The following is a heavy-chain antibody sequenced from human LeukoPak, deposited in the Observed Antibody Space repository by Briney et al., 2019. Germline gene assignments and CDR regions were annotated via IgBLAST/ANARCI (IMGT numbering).Heavy chain of an antibody. D-gene: IGHD3-9*01. J-gene: IGHJ4*02. CDR3: ASGDFDWLLGTDC. CDR1: GFTFSSYS. Sequence: GGSLRLSCAASGFTFSSYSMNWVRQAPGKGLEWVSYISSSSSTIYYADSVKGRFTISRDNAKNSLYLQMNSLRAEDTAVYYCASGDFDWLLGTDCWGQGTLVTVSS. V-gene: IGHV3-48*01. CDR2: ISSSSSTI.